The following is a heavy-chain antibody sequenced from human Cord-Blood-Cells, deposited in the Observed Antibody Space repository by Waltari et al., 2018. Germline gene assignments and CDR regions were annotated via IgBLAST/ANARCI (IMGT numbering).Heavy chain of an antibody. Sequence: QLPLVQSGADVKKPASSVTVSCKASARTFSSSAISRVPQPPRHWLEWMGGIIPIFGTANDAQKFRGRVTITADKSTSTAYMELSSLRSEDTTVYYCASQANTNSSSSISWWYFDLWGRGTLVTVSS. D-gene: IGHD6-6*01. CDR1: ARTFSSSA. V-gene: IGHV1-69*06. CDR3: ASQANTNSSSSISWWYFDL. CDR2: IIPIFGTA. J-gene: IGHJ2*01.